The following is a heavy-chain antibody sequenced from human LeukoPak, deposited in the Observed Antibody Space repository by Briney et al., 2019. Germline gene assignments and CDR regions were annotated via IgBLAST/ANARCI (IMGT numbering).Heavy chain of an antibody. CDR3: ASSSSAPSGYMDV. V-gene: IGHV4-59*11. J-gene: IGHJ6*03. CDR2: IYYSGST. CDR1: GGSISSHY. Sequence: SETLSLTCTVSGGSISSHYWSWIRQPPGKGLEWIGYIYYSGSTNYNPSLKSRVTISVDTSKNQFSLKLSSVTAADTAVYYCASSSSAPSGYMDVWGKGTTVTVSS. D-gene: IGHD6-6*01.